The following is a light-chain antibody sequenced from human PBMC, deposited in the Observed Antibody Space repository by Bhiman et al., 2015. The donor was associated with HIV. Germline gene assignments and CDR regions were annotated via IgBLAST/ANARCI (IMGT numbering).Light chain of an antibody. V-gene: IGLV7-43*01. Sequence: QTVVTQETSLTVSPGGTVTLTCASSTGAVTSGYYPNWFQQKPGQAPRTLIYSTSIKHSWTPARFSGSLLGGKAALTLSGVQPGDEAEYYCLLYSGGVPVFGGGTKLTVL. J-gene: IGLJ3*02. CDR1: TGAVTSGYY. CDR2: STS. CDR3: LLYSGGVPV.